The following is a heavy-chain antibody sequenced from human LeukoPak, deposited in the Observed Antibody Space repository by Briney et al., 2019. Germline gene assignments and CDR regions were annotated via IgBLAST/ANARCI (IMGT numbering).Heavy chain of an antibody. CDR2: IEPNSGGT. CDR1: GYTFTGHY. J-gene: IGHJ4*02. V-gene: IGHV1-2*02. D-gene: IGHD7-27*01. Sequence: ASVKVSCKASGYTFTGHYMHWIRQAPGQGLEWMGWIEPNSGGTHFAKKFQGRLTISRDTSISTAYMELSRLSSDDTAIYYCARDENWGPDYWGQGTLVTVSS. CDR3: ARDENWGPDY.